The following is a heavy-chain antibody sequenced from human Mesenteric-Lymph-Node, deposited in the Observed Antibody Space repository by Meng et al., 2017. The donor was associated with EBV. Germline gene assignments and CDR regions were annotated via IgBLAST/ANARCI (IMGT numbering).Heavy chain of an antibody. D-gene: IGHD2-15*01. V-gene: IGHV1-69*06. CDR3: ARGEVVGGVVVVEVWFDT. CDR2: IIAFLGTT. CDR1: GGTFSSSA. J-gene: IGHJ5*02. Sequence: QVQLVQSGAEVKKPGPSMKVSCEASGGTFSSSAISWERSAPGQGLEWMGGIIAFLGTTNYAQKFQGRVTITADKSTSTVYMEMRSLRSEDTAIYYCARGEVVGGVVVVEVWFDTWGQGTLVTVSS.